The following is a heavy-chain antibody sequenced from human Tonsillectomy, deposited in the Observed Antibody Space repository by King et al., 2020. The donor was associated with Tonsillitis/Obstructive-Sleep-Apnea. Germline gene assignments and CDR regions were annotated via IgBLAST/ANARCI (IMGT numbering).Heavy chain of an antibody. CDR2: INHSGST. CDR1: GGSFSGDY. J-gene: IGHJ6*03. V-gene: IGHV4-34*01. Sequence: VQLQQWGAGLLKPSETLSLTCAVYGGSFSGDYWSWIRQPPGKGLEWIGEINHSGSTNYNSSLKSRVTISVDTSKNQFSLKLSSLTAADTAVYYFAREVVVAVVAATSSYYMNVWGKGTTVTVSS. CDR3: AREVVVAVVAATSSYYMNV. D-gene: IGHD2-15*01.